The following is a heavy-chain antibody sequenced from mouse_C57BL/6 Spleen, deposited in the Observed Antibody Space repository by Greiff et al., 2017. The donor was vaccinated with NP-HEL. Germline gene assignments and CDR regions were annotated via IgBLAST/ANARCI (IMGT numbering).Heavy chain of an antibody. CDR1: GYAFSSYW. D-gene: IGHD2-4*01. J-gene: IGHJ4*01. V-gene: IGHV1-80*01. Sequence: VKLVESGAELVKPGASVKISCKASGYAFSSYWMNWVKQRPGKGLEWIGQIYPGDGDTNYNGKFKGKATLTADKSSSTAYMQLSSLTSEDSAVYFCASSYDYDEGYYAMDYWGQGTSVTVSS. CDR2: IYPGDGDT. CDR3: ASSYDYDEGYYAMDY.